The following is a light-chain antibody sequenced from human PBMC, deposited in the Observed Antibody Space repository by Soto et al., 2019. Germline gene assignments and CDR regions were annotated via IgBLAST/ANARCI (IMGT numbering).Light chain of an antibody. CDR1: QTISSW. CDR3: KVYDSYSEA. J-gene: IGKJ1*01. V-gene: IGKV1-5*03. Sequence: DIQMSSCRSTLSESVGDRVTITCRASQTISSWLAWYQQKPGKAPKLLIYKASTLKSGVPSRFSGRRTRTEFTLTISSLHPDDLATYYSKVYDSYSEAFGQGTKVDIK. CDR2: KAS.